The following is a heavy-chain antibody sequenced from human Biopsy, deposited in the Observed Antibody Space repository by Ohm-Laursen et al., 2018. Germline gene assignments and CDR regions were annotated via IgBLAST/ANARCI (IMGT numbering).Heavy chain of an antibody. D-gene: IGHD2-2*01. CDR1: GGTYSGYY. CDR2: VHHDGRA. J-gene: IGHJ5*02. CDR3: ARFIVPSLHCSNGVCPIRWFDP. Sequence: PSETLSLTCAVYGGTYSGYYWSWIRRPPGKGLEWIGEVHHDGRANYNPSLKSRVTISGDMSKKQFSLKLSGVTAADTAVYYCARFIVPSLHCSNGVCPIRWFDPWGQGTLVIVSS. V-gene: IGHV4-34*01.